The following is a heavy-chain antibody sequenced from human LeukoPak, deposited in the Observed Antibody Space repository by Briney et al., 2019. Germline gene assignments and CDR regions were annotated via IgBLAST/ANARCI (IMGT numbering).Heavy chain of an antibody. V-gene: IGHV3-23*01. J-gene: IGHJ6*04. Sequence: GGSLRLSCAASGFTFSSYAMGWVRQAPGKGLEWVSAISGSGGSTYYADSVKGRFTISRDNSKNTLYLQMNSLRAEDTAVYYCAKQVTYYYYGMDVWGEGTTVTVSS. CDR1: GFTFSSYA. CDR2: ISGSGGST. CDR3: AKQVTYYYYGMDV. D-gene: IGHD2-21*02.